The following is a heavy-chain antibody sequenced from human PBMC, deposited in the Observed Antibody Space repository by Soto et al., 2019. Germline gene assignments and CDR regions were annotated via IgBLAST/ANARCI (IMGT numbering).Heavy chain of an antibody. CDR3: ARGFSSTILGLYYYGMDV. CDR2: IIPIFGTA. J-gene: IGHJ6*02. CDR1: GGTFSSYA. D-gene: IGHD2-2*01. Sequence: ASVKVSCKASGGTFSSYAISWVRQAPGQGLEWMGGIIPIFGTANYAQKFQGRVTITADESTSTAYMELSSLRSEDTAVYYCARGFSSTILGLYYYGMDVWGQGTTVTVSS. V-gene: IGHV1-69*13.